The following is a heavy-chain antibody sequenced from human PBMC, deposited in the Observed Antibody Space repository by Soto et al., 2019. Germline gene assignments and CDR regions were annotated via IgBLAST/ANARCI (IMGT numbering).Heavy chain of an antibody. J-gene: IGHJ6*02. D-gene: IGHD3-10*01. CDR3: ARGTYGMDV. CDR1: GFSFSDYY. Sequence: QMQLVQSGGGLVKPGWSLRLSCAASGFSFSDYYISWIRRAPGKGLEWVSYIGASGSPIYFGDSVKGRFSISRDNTNNSLYLQMNSLRPDDTAVYYCARGTYGMDVWGQGTTVIVSS. V-gene: IGHV3-11*01. CDR2: IGASGSPI.